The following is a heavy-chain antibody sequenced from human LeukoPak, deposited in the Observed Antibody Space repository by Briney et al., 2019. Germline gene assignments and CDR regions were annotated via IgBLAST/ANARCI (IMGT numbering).Heavy chain of an antibody. CDR3: ARGPTMIVVFDY. D-gene: IGHD3-22*01. Sequence: SETLSLTCTVSGASISSYYWSWIRQSPGKGLEWIGYIYYNGNTNHNPSLKGRVTISVDSSKNQFSLRLSSVTAADTAVYYCARGPTMIVVFDYWGQGTLVTVSS. V-gene: IGHV4-59*01. CDR1: GASISSYY. J-gene: IGHJ4*02. CDR2: IYYNGNT.